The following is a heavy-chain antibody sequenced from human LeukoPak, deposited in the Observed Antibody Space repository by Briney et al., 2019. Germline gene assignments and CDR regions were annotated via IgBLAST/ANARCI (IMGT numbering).Heavy chain of an antibody. CDR2: IYYSGST. CDR3: ARSIAVAGRNNWFDP. J-gene: IGHJ5*02. D-gene: IGHD6-19*01. V-gene: IGHV4-39*07. CDR1: GGSISSSSYY. Sequence: TSETLSLTCTVSGGSISSSSYYWGWIRQPPGKGLEWIGSIYYSGSTYYNPSLKSRVTISVDTSKNQFSLKLSSVTAADTAVYYCARSIAVAGRNNWFDPWGQGTLVTVSS.